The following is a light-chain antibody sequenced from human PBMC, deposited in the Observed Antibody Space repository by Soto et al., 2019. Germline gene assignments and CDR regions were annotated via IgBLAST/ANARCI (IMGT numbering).Light chain of an antibody. CDR1: SSDVGGYDY. V-gene: IGLV2-14*01. CDR2: DVS. J-gene: IGLJ2*01. Sequence: QSALTQPASVSGSPGQSITISCTGTSSDVGGYDYVSWYQQHPGKAPKVIIYDVSNRPSGVSNRFSGSKSGNTASLTISGLQAEDEADYSCSSYTSSNTLVFGGGTKVTVL. CDR3: SSYTSSNTLV.